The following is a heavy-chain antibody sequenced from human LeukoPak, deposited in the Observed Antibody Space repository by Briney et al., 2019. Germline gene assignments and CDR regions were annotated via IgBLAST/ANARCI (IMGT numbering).Heavy chain of an antibody. J-gene: IGHJ6*03. CDR1: GFTFQNYG. V-gene: IGHV3-33*03. D-gene: IGHD6-6*01. Sequence: PGRSLRLSCAASGFTFQNYGMHWVRQVPGKGLEWVAVIWNDGRNEHYADSVKGRFTISRDNTKNTLYLQMNSLRAEDTAVYYCAKEVAARRRSIYYYYYMDVWGKGTTVTVSS. CDR2: IWNDGRNE. CDR3: AKEVAARRRSIYYYYYMDV.